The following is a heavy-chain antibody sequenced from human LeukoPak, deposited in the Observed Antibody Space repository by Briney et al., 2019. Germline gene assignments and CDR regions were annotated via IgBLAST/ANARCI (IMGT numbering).Heavy chain of an antibody. Sequence: GGSLRLSCAASGFTFSSYWMSWVRQAPGRGPEWLANIKPDGNEKYYVDSVGGRFTISRDNAQHSLYLHMNSLRVEDTAIYYCARGDNWAFDYWGQGTLVTVSS. CDR1: GFTFSSYW. J-gene: IGHJ4*02. CDR2: IKPDGNEK. CDR3: ARGDNWAFDY. V-gene: IGHV3-7*05. D-gene: IGHD1-20*01.